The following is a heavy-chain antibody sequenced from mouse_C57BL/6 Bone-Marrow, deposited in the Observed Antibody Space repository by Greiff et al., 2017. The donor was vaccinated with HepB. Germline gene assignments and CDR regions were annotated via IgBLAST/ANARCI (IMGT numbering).Heavy chain of an antibody. CDR2: ISYDGSN. D-gene: IGHD1-1*01. CDR3: ARGYYGSSYPWYFDV. CDR1: GYSITSGYY. Sequence: EVQVVESGPGLVKPSQSLSLTCSVTGYSITSGYYWNWIRQFPGNKLEWMGYISYDGSNNYNPSLKNRISITRDTSKNQFFLKLNSVTTEDTATYYCARGYYGSSYPWYFDVWGTGTTVTVSS. J-gene: IGHJ1*03. V-gene: IGHV3-6*01.